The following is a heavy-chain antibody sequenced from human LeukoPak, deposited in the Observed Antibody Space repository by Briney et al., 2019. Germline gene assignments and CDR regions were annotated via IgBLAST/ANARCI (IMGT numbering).Heavy chain of an antibody. J-gene: IGHJ4*02. Sequence: PGGSLRLSCAASGFTFSGYGMSWVRQAPGKGLEWVSSISDSGGSTYYGDSVKGRFTISRDNSKNTLYLEMYSLRADDTAIYYCAKRIEYSSSSAYFDYWGQGTLVTVSP. D-gene: IGHD6-6*01. CDR1: GFTFSGYG. CDR3: AKRIEYSSSSAYFDY. CDR2: ISDSGGST. V-gene: IGHV3-23*01.